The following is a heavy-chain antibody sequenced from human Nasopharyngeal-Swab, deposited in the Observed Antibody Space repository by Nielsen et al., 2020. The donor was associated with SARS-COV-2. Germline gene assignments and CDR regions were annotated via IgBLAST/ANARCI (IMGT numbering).Heavy chain of an antibody. CDR1: GGTFSSYA. J-gene: IGHJ6*02. CDR2: IIPIFGTA. CDR3: ARGFLDIVVVPAAIVLGKYYYYGMDV. Sequence: SVKVSCKASGGTFSSYAISWVRQAPGQGLEWMGGIIPIFGTANYAQKFQGRVTITADESTSTAYIELSSLRSEDTAVYYCARGFLDIVVVPAAIVLGKYYYYGMDVWGQGTTVTVSS. V-gene: IGHV1-69*13. D-gene: IGHD2-2*01.